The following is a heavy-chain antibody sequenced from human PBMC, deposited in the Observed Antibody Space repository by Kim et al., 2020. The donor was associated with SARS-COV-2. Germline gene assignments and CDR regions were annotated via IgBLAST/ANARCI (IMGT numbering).Heavy chain of an antibody. CDR1: GGSFSGYY. V-gene: IGHV4-34*01. J-gene: IGHJ5*02. Sequence: SETLSLTCAVYGGSFSGYYWSWIRQPPGKGLEWIGEINHSGSTNYNPSLKSRVTISVDTSKNQFSLKLSSVTAADTAVYYCAREDVVVPAAVNPLPGWFDPWGQGTLVTVSS. CDR2: INHSGST. CDR3: AREDVVVPAAVNPLPGWFDP. D-gene: IGHD2-2*01.